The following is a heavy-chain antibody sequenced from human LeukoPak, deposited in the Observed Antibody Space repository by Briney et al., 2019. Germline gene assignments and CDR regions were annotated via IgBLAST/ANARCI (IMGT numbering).Heavy chain of an antibody. CDR2: IWYDGSNK. CDR3: ARASLRFLRYPRGGSYGMDV. J-gene: IGHJ6*02. D-gene: IGHD3-9*01. Sequence: PGGSLRLSCAASGFTFSSYGMHWVRQAPGKGLEWVAVIWYDGSNKYYADSVKGRFTISRDNSKNTLYLQMNSLRAEDTAVYYCARASLRFLRYPRGGSYGMDVWGQGTTVTVSS. CDR1: GFTFSSYG. V-gene: IGHV3-33*01.